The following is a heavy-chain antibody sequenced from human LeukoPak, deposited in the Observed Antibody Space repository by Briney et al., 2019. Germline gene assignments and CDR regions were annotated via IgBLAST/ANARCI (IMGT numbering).Heavy chain of an antibody. D-gene: IGHD4-17*01. J-gene: IGHJ6*03. Sequence: PGGSLRLSCAASGFTFSSYAMSWVRQAPGKGLEWVSAISGSGGSTYYADSVKGRFTISRDNSKNTLYLQMNSLRAEDTAVYYCAIVSYGDYPRYYYYYMDVWGKGTTVTVSS. CDR3: AIVSYGDYPRYYYYYMDV. V-gene: IGHV3-23*01. CDR2: ISGSGGST. CDR1: GFTFSSYA.